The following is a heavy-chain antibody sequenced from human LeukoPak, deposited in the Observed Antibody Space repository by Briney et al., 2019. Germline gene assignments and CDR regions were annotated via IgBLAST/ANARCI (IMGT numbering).Heavy chain of an antibody. CDR3: AKDGSSSSTYYFYFDY. J-gene: IGHJ4*02. D-gene: IGHD3-22*01. Sequence: GGSLRLSCAASGFTFSTYAMSWVRQAPGKGLEWVSAIGGRGDSTFYADSVKGRFTISRDYSKNTLYLQMNSLRAEDTAVYYCAKDGSSSSTYYFYFDYWGQGTLVTVSS. CDR1: GFTFSTYA. CDR2: IGGRGDST. V-gene: IGHV3-23*01.